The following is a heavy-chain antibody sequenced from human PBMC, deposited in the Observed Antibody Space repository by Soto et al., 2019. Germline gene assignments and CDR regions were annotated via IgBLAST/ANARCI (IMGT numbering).Heavy chain of an antibody. CDR3: ARAGPWLGFDY. D-gene: IGHD6-19*01. CDR2: IIPILGIA. V-gene: IGHV1-69*02. CDR1: GGTFSSYT. Sequence: QVQLVQSGAEVKKPGSSVKVSCKASGGTFSSYTISWVRQAPVQGGEWMGRIIPILGIANYAQKFQGRGTITADKSTSTAYMELSSLRSEDTAVYYCARAGPWLGFDYWGQGTLVTVSS. J-gene: IGHJ4*02.